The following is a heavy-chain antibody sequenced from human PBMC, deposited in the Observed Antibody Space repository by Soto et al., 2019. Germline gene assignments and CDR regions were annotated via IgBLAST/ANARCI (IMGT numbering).Heavy chain of an antibody. CDR1: GFTFSSYG. CDR3: ARERGELLGSYYFDY. V-gene: IGHV3-33*01. Sequence: GGSLRLSCAASGFTFSSYGMHWVRQAPGKGLEWVAVIWYDGSNKYYADSVKGRFTISRDNSKNTLYLQMNSLRAEDTAVYYCARERGELLGSYYFDYWGQGTLVTVSS. D-gene: IGHD4-17*01. CDR2: IWYDGSNK. J-gene: IGHJ4*02.